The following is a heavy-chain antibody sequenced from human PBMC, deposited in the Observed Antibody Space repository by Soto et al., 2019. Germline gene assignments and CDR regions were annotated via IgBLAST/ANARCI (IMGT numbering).Heavy chain of an antibody. V-gene: IGHV1-69*01. D-gene: IGHD5-12*01. CDR3: ARDIATPDGYDNWFDP. CDR1: GGTFSSYA. J-gene: IGHJ5*02. Sequence: QVQLVQSGAEVKKPGSSVKVSSKASGGTFSSYAISWVRQAPGQGLEWMGGIIPIFGTANYAQKFQGRVTITADESTSTAYMELSSLRSEDTAVYYCARDIATPDGYDNWFDPWGQGTLVTVSS. CDR2: IIPIFGTA.